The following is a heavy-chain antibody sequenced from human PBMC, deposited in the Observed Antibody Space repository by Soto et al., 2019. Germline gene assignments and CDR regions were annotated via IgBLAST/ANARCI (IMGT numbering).Heavy chain of an antibody. CDR1: GYSFTSYW. J-gene: IGHJ6*02. D-gene: IGHD2-15*01. Sequence: GESLKISCKGSGYSFTSYWIGWVRQMPGKGLEWMGIIYPGDSDTRYSPSFQGQVTISADTSISTAYMELSRLRSDDTAVYYCASYCSGGSCYPTYYGMDVWGQGTTVTVSS. V-gene: IGHV5-51*01. CDR2: IYPGDSDT. CDR3: ASYCSGGSCYPTYYGMDV.